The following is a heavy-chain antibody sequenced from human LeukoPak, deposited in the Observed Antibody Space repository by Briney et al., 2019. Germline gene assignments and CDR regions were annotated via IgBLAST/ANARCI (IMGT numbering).Heavy chain of an antibody. Sequence: GGSLRLSCVASGFTFSNYGMHWVRQAPGKGLEWVAVISYDGSNKYYAGSVKGRFTISRDNSKNTLYLQMNSLRAEDTAVYYCTKGVLGGTQSVSAGLDSWGQGTLVTVSS. CDR1: GFTFSNYG. CDR2: ISYDGSNK. V-gene: IGHV3-30*18. D-gene: IGHD3-16*01. CDR3: TKGVLGGTQSVSAGLDS. J-gene: IGHJ4*02.